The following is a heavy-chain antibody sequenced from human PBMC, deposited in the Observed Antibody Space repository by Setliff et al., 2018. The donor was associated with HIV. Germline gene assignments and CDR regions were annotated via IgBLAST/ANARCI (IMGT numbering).Heavy chain of an antibody. CDR2: ISYDGSNK. CDR3: ASARIPTGGASTSFDY. Sequence: PGGSLRLSCAASGFTFTTFGMHWVRQAPGKGLEWVAVISYDGSNKYYADSVMGRFTISRDNSKNTVDVQMNSLRAEDTALYYCASARIPTGGASTSFDYWGQGALVTVSS. D-gene: IGHD2-15*01. J-gene: IGHJ4*02. V-gene: IGHV3-30*12. CDR1: GFTFTTFG.